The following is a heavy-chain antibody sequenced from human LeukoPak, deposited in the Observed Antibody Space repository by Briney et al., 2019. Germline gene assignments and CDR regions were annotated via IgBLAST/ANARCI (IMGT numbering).Heavy chain of an antibody. D-gene: IGHD1-7*01. CDR3: ARLYGNYQNYFDY. CDR2: MYYRGNT. CDR1: GGSISTITYY. J-gene: IGHJ4*02. V-gene: IGHV4-39*07. Sequence: SETLSLTCTVSGGSISTITYYWGWIRPPPGKGLEWVGHMYYRGNTFYNPSLKSRVTISVDTSKNQFSLKLRSVTAADTAVYYCARLYGNYQNYFDYWGQGTLVTVSS.